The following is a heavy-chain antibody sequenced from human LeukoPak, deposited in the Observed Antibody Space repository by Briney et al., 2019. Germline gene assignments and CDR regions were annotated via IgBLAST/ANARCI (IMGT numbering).Heavy chain of an antibody. V-gene: IGHV3-53*01. D-gene: IGHD3-10*01. CDR2: IYSGGST. CDR1: GFTVSSNY. CDR3: ARAVTSLWFGKLPPPHYYYYGMDI. Sequence: GGSLRLSCAASGFTVSSNYMSWVRQAPGKGLEWVSVIYSGGSTYYADSVKGRFTISRDNSKNTLYLQMNSLRAEDTAVYYCARAVTSLWFGKLPPPHYYYYGMDIWGKGATVTVSS. J-gene: IGHJ6*04.